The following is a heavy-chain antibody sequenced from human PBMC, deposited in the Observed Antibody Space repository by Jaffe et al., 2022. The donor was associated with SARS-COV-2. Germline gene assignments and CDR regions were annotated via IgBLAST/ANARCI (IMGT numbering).Heavy chain of an antibody. CDR3: ARIAARIVGEWYYYYGMDV. V-gene: IGHV1-2*02. Sequence: QVQLVQSGAEVKKPGASVKVSCKASGYTFTGYYMHWVRQAPGQGLEWMGWINPNSGGTNYAQKFQGRVTMTRDTSISTAYMELSRLRSDDTAVYYCARIAARIVGEWYYYYGMDVWGQGTTVTVSS. J-gene: IGHJ6*02. D-gene: IGHD3-10*01. CDR1: GYTFTGYY. CDR2: INPNSGGT.